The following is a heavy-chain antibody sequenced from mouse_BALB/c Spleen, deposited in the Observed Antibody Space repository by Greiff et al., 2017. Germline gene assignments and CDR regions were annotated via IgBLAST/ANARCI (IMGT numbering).Heavy chain of an antibody. CDR1: GFTFNTYA. CDR2: IRSKSNNYAT. J-gene: IGHJ4*01. Sequence: EVKVVESGGGLVQPKGSLKLSCAASGFTFNTYAMHWVCQAPGKGLEWVARIRSKSNNYATYYADSVKDRFTISRDDSQSMLYLQMNNLKTEDTAMYYCVREGTTAKGPNYYAMDYWGQGTSVTVSS. CDR3: VREGTTAKGPNYYAMDY. D-gene: IGHD1-2*01. V-gene: IGHV10-3*03.